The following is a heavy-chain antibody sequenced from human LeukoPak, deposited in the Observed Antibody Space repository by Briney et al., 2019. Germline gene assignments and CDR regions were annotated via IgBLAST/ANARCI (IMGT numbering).Heavy chain of an antibody. J-gene: IGHJ4*02. D-gene: IGHD4-23*01. CDR2: IIPILGIA. Sequence: PWAALKVSCKASRGTLNSPAISLVRPAPGHRGEGMGRIIPILGIANYAQKFQGRVTITADKSTSTAYMELSSLRSEDTAVYYCARYSDGGSSDYFDYWGQGTLVTVSS. V-gene: IGHV1-69*04. CDR3: ARYSDGGSSDYFDY. CDR1: RGTLNSPA.